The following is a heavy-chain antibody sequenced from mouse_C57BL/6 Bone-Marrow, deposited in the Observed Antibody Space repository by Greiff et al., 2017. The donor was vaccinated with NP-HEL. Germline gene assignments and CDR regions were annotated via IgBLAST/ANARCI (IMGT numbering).Heavy chain of an antibody. Sequence: EVQLVESGPGLVKPSQSLSLTCSVTGYSITSGYYWNWIRQFPGNKLEWMGYISYDGSNNYNPSLKNRISITRDTSKNQFFLKLNSVTTEDTATYYCVNYGSSFDYWGQGTTLTVSS. J-gene: IGHJ2*01. CDR2: ISYDGSN. V-gene: IGHV3-6*01. CDR3: VNYGSSFDY. CDR1: GYSITSGYY. D-gene: IGHD1-1*01.